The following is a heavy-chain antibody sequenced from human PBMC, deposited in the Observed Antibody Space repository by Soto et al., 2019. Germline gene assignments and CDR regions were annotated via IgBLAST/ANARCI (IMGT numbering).Heavy chain of an antibody. CDR3: ARGQSGYSSGWSPNDY. D-gene: IGHD6-19*01. V-gene: IGHV1-8*01. J-gene: IGHJ4*02. Sequence: QVQLVQSGAEVKKPGASVKVSCKASGYTFTSYEINWVRQATGQGLEWRGWMNPNSGNTGYAQKFQGRVTMTMNTSISTAYMELSRLRSEDTAVYYCARGQSGYSSGWSPNDYWGQGTLVTVSS. CDR2: MNPNSGNT. CDR1: GYTFTSYE.